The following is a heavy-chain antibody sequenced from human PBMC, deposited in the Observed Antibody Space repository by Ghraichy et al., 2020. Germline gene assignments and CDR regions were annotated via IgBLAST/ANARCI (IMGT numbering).Heavy chain of an antibody. CDR1: GFTFSSYA. Sequence: GGSLRLSCAASGFTFSSYAMHWVRQAPGKGLEWVAVISYDGSNKYYADSVKGRFTISRDNSKNTLYLQMNSLRAEDTAVYYCARDTIVATIEGPPNWFDPWGQGTLVTVSS. V-gene: IGHV3-30*04. CDR2: ISYDGSNK. CDR3: ARDTIVATIEGPPNWFDP. D-gene: IGHD5-12*01. J-gene: IGHJ5*02.